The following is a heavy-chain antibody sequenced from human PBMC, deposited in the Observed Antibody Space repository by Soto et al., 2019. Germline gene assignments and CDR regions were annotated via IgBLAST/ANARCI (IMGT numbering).Heavy chain of an antibody. CDR1: GGSISSYY. CDR3: ARHQGRSAATIPDY. J-gene: IGHJ4*02. CDR2: INYSGST. D-gene: IGHD5-12*01. V-gene: IGHV4-59*08. Sequence: SETLSLTCTVSGGSISSYYWSWIRQPPGKGLEWIGYINYSGSTTYNPSLKSRVTISVDTSKNQFSLKLSSVTAADTAVYYCARHQGRSAATIPDYWGQGTLVTVSS.